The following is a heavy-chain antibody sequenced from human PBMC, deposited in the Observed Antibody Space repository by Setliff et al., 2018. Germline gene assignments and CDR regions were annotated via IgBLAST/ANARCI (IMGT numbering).Heavy chain of an antibody. CDR2: INSDGSST. J-gene: IGHJ6*03. D-gene: IGHD6-13*01. CDR3: ARVPSSSWLYYYYYMDV. CDR1: GFTFSSYW. Sequence: GGSLRLSCAASGFTFSSYWMHWVRQAPGKGLVWVSRINSDGSSTSYADSVKGRFTISRDNAKNTLYLQMNSLRAEDTAVYYCARVPSSSWLYYYYYMDVWGKGTTVTSP. V-gene: IGHV3-74*01.